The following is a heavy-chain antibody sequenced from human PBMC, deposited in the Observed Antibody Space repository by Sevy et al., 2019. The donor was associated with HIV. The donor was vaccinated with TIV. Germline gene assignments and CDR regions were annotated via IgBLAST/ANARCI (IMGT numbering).Heavy chain of an antibody. J-gene: IGHJ4*02. Sequence: ASVKVSCKASGYTFTGYYMHWVRQAPGQGLEWMGWINPNSGGTNYAQKFQGRVTMTRDTSISTAYMELSRLRSDDTAVYYCARDFPPGSLYDSSGYLDYWGQGTLVTVSS. CDR2: INPNSGGT. V-gene: IGHV1-2*02. D-gene: IGHD3-22*01. CDR3: ARDFPPGSLYDSSGYLDY. CDR1: GYTFTGYY.